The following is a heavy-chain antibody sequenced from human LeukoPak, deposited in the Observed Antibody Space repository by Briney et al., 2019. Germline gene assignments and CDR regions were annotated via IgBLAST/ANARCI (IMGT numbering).Heavy chain of an antibody. V-gene: IGHV3-23*03. CDR1: GFTFSSYA. CDR2: IYSGGST. J-gene: IGHJ6*02. Sequence: GGSLRLSCAASGFTFSSYAMSWVRQAPGKGLEWVSVIYSGGSTYYADSVKGRFSISRDNSESTVYLQMNSLRAEDTAVYYCASGIIGGYYYNGMDVWGQGTTVTVSS. D-gene: IGHD2-15*01. CDR3: ASGIIGGYYYNGMDV.